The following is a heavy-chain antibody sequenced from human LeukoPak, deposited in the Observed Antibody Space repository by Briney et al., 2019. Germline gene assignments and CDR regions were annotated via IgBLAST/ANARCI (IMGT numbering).Heavy chain of an antibody. CDR2: VIPIFGTA. CDR1: GGTFNSYA. J-gene: IGHJ5*01. V-gene: IGHV1-69*13. D-gene: IGHD2-2*01. CDR3: AREVAADTRRLREWFDY. Sequence: GASVKVSCKASGGTFNSYAISWVRQAPGQGLEWIGGVIPIFGTANYAQKFQGRVTITADESTSAAYLELSSLRSEDTAVYYCAREVAADTRRLREWFDYWGRGTLVTVSS.